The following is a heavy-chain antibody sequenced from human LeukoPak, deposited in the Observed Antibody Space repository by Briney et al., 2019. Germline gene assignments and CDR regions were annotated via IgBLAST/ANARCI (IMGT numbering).Heavy chain of an antibody. J-gene: IGHJ4*02. CDR2: INSDGSST. V-gene: IGHV3-74*01. D-gene: IGHD3-10*01. Sequence: GGSLRLSCAASGFTFSSYWVHWVRQAPGKGLVWVSRINSDGSSTSYADSVKGRFTISRDNAKNTLYLQMNSLRAEDTAMYYCARGSDYFGSGSYFYNWGQGTLVTVAS. CDR1: GFTFSSYW. CDR3: ARGSDYFGSGSYFYN.